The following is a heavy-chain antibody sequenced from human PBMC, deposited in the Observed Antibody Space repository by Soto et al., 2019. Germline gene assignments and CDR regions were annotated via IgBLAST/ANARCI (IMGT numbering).Heavy chain of an antibody. D-gene: IGHD6-13*01. CDR2: ISESGGST. V-gene: IGHV3-23*01. Sequence: GGSLRLSCAASGFIFSDYAMSWVRQAPGKGLEWVSVISESGGSTHYADSVRGRFTVSRDNSKNSLSLRMNSLRDEDTAVYFCAKRSPYSSGWYSPIFDYWGQGALVTAPQ. CDR3: AKRSPYSSGWYSPIFDY. J-gene: IGHJ4*02. CDR1: GFIFSDYA.